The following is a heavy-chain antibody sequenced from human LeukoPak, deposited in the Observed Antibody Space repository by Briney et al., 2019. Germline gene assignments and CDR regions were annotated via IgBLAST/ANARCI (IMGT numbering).Heavy chain of an antibody. Sequence: PSETDSLTCTVSGDSINSHYWSWIRQPPGEGLEWVGYIYNSGSTDYDPSLKSRVIISIDTSKNQVSVRLLSVTAADTAVYYCATRPARGSGPYYRYFDYWGQGTLFTVSS. V-gene: IGHV4-59*11. CDR3: ATRPARGSGPYYRYFDY. D-gene: IGHD3-22*01. CDR2: IYNSGST. CDR1: GDSINSHY. J-gene: IGHJ4*02.